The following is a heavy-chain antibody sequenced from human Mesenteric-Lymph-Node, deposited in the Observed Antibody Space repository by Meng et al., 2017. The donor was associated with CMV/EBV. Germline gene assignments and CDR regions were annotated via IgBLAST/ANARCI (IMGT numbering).Heavy chain of an antibody. CDR1: GGSISDNF. Sequence: LSLTCTVSGGSISDNFWSWIRQPPGKGLEWVSYISGSGSRIYYADSVKGRFTMSRDNDRDSLYLQMSSLRAEDTAVYYCARDVTMFRGIFPYSYGMDVWGQGTTVTVSS. CDR3: ARDVTMFRGIFPYSYGMDV. D-gene: IGHD3-10*01. CDR2: ISGSGSRI. V-gene: IGHV3-11*01. J-gene: IGHJ6*02.